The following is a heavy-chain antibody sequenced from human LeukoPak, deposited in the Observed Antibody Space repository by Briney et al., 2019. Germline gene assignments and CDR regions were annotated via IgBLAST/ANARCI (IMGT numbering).Heavy chain of an antibody. D-gene: IGHD1-26*01. CDR3: ARATWDPNYYYYMDV. V-gene: IGHV3-30*04. CDR2: ISYDGSNK. J-gene: IGHJ6*03. Sequence: GGSLRLSCAASGFTFSSYAMHWVRQAPGKGLEWVAVISYDGSNKYYADSVKGRFTISRDNSKNTLYLQMNSLRAEDTAVYYCARATWDPNYYYYMDVWGKGTTVTISS. CDR1: GFTFSSYA.